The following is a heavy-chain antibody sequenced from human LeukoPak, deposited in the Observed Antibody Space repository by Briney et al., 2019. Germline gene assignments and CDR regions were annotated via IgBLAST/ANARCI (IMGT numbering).Heavy chain of an antibody. V-gene: IGHV4-59*01. J-gene: IGHJ4*02. CDR1: GGSISSYY. CDR3: AREAYRHYFDY. Sequence: SETLSLTCTVSGGSISSYYWSWIRQPPEKGLEWIGYIYYSGSTNYNPSLKSRVTISVDTSKNQFSLKLSSVTAADTAVYYCAREAYRHYFDYWGQGTLVTVSS. D-gene: IGHD2-2*01. CDR2: IYYSGST.